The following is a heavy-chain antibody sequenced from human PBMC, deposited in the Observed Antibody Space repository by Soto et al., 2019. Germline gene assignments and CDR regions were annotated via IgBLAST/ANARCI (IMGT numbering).Heavy chain of an antibody. CDR2: ISYDGSNK. V-gene: IGHV3-30-3*01. CDR3: ARATVNSYYYYGMDV. D-gene: IGHD4-4*01. Sequence: GGSLRLSCAASGFTFSSYAMHWVRQAPGKGLEWVAVISYDGSNKYYADSVKGRFTISRDNSKNTLYLQMNSLRAEDTAVYYCARATVNSYYYYGMDVWGQGTTVTVSS. CDR1: GFTFSSYA. J-gene: IGHJ6*02.